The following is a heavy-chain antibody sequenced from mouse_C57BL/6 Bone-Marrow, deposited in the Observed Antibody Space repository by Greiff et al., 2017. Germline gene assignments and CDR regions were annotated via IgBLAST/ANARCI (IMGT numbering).Heavy chain of an antibody. CDR1: GYTFTSYW. CDR2: IDPSDSYT. D-gene: IGHD1-1*01. CDR3: ASITTIVATDY. V-gene: IGHV1-59*01. J-gene: IGHJ2*01. Sequence: QVQLQQPGAELVRPGTSVKLSCKASGYTFTSYWMHWVKQRHGQGLEWIGVIDPSDSYTNYNQKFKGKATLTVDTSSSTAYMRRSSLTAEDSADYYCASITTIVATDYWGQGTTLTVSS.